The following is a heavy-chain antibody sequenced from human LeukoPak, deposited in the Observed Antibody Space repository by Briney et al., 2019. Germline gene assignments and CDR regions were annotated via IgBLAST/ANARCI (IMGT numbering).Heavy chain of an antibody. V-gene: IGHV3-48*01. CDR2: ISSRSSTI. CDR1: TFTFSNYN. CDR3: ARGSIVATFDY. D-gene: IGHD5-12*01. Sequence: GGSLRLSCAASTFTFSNYNMNWVRQAPGKGLEWVSYISSRSSTIYYADSVKGRFTISRDNAKNSLYLQMNSLRAEDTAVYYCARGSIVATFDYWGQGTLVTVSS. J-gene: IGHJ4*02.